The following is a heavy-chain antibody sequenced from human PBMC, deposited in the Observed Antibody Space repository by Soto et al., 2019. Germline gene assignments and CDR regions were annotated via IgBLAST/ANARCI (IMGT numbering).Heavy chain of an antibody. CDR2: INPNSGGT. CDR1: GYTFTGYY. Sequence: ASVKVSCKASGYTFTGYYMHWVRQAPGQGLEWMGWINPNSGGTNYAQKFQGRVTMTRDTSISTAYMELSSLRSEDTAVYYCARGGSNYDFWSGYWLGYYYGMDVWGQGTTVTVSS. D-gene: IGHD3-3*01. V-gene: IGHV1-2*02. CDR3: ARGGSNYDFWSGYWLGYYYGMDV. J-gene: IGHJ6*02.